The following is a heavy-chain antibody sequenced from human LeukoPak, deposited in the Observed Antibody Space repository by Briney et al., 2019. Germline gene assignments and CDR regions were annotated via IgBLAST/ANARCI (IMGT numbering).Heavy chain of an antibody. Sequence: PGGSLRLSCAASGFTFSSYAMHWVRQAPGKGLEWVAVISYDGSNKYYADSVKGRFTISRDNSKNTLYLQMNSLRAEDTAVYCCAREKYSSGWYGDYWGQGTLVTVSS. CDR1: GFTFSSYA. CDR3: AREKYSSGWYGDY. J-gene: IGHJ4*02. V-gene: IGHV3-30*04. D-gene: IGHD6-19*01. CDR2: ISYDGSNK.